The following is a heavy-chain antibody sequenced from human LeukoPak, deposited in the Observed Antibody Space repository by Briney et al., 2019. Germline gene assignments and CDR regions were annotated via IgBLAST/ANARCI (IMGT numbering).Heavy chain of an antibody. J-gene: IGHJ3*02. CDR1: GFTFSSYE. CDR3: AKDVSSSWYGDAFGI. CDR2: ISGSGGST. D-gene: IGHD6-13*01. Sequence: GGSLRLSCAASGFTFSSYEMNWVRQAPGKGLEWVSAISGSGGSTYYADSVKGRFTISRDNSKNTLYLQMNSLRAEDTAVYYCAKDVSSSWYGDAFGIWGQGTMVTVSS. V-gene: IGHV3-23*01.